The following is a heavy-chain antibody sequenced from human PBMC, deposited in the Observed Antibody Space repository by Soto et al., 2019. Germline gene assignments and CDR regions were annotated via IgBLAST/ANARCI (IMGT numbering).Heavy chain of an antibody. V-gene: IGHV4-59*01. Sequence: PSETLSLTCTVSGGSISSYYWSWIRQPPGKGLEWIGYIYYSGSTNYNPSLKSRVTISVDTSKNQFSLKLSSVTAADTSVHYCARGLLGGAFDIWGQGTMVTVSS. D-gene: IGHD2-15*01. CDR1: GGSISSYY. CDR3: ARGLLGGAFDI. J-gene: IGHJ3*02. CDR2: IYYSGST.